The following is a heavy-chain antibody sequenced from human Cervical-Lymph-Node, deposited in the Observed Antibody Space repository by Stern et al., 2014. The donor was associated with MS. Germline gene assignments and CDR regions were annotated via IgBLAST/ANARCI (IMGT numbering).Heavy chain of an antibody. D-gene: IGHD5-24*01. CDR1: GFTFSSYA. CDR3: AKERETPKRLDGMDV. Sequence: EVHLVESGGGLVQPGGSLRLSCAASGFTFSSYAMSWVRQAPGKGLEWVSAISGIVVRTYYASSVKGRSTISRDNSKNPLYLQMNSLRAEDTAVYYCAKERETPKRLDGMDVWGQGTTVTVSS. CDR2: ISGIVVRT. J-gene: IGHJ6*02. V-gene: IGHV3-23*04.